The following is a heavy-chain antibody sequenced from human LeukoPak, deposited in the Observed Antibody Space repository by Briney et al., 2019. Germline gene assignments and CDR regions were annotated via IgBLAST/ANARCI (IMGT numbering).Heavy chain of an antibody. Sequence: ASVKVSCKASGYTFTGYYMHWVRQAPGQGLEWMGWINPNSGGTNYAQKFQGRVTMTRDTSISTVYMELSSLRSEDTAVYYCARGPELELTRPSSWYLYWGQGTLVTVSS. CDR1: GYTFTGYY. J-gene: IGHJ4*02. CDR3: ARGPELELTRPSSWYLY. D-gene: IGHD6-13*01. V-gene: IGHV1-2*02. CDR2: INPNSGGT.